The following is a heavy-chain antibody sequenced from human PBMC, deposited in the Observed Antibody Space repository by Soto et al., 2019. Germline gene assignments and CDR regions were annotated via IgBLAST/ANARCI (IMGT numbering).Heavy chain of an antibody. CDR1: GFTLSDHY. D-gene: IGHD1-26*01. CDR3: ATWYSGSPRY. V-gene: IGHV3-72*01. J-gene: IGHJ4*02. CDR2: TKNKANNYII. Sequence: EVQLVESGGGLFKPGGSLSLSCEASGFTLSDHYMDWVRQAPGKGLEWVGRTKNKANNYIIEYAASVKGRFTISRDDSKNSLYLQMNNLRTEDTAVYYCATWYSGSPRYWGQGTLVTVSS.